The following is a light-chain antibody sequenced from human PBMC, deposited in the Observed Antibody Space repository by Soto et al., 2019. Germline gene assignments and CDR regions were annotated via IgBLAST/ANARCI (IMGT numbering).Light chain of an antibody. CDR1: QSVTNN. Sequence: EIVLTQSPATLSVSPGERATLSCRASQSVTNNLAWYQQRPGQSPRLIIYAASSRATGIPARFSGSGSGTEFTLTISSLQSEDFAVYYCQQYNNWPPWTFGQGTRVDIQ. V-gene: IGKV3-15*01. CDR3: QQYNNWPPWT. J-gene: IGKJ1*01. CDR2: AAS.